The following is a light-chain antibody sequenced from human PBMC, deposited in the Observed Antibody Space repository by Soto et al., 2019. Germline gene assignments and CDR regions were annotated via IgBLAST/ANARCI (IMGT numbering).Light chain of an antibody. Sequence: DIQMPQSPSAVSASVGDTVTVTCRASQGITTFLAWFRQRPGKVPERLIYGASSLQSWVPSRFSGRGSGTEFTLTISSLQPEDFGTDYWLQHNSYPYTFGPGTKVEIK. CDR2: GAS. CDR1: QGITTF. J-gene: IGKJ2*01. CDR3: LQHNSYPYT. V-gene: IGKV1-17*03.